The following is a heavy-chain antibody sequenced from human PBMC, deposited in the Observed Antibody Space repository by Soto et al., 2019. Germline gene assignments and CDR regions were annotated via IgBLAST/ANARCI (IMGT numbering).Heavy chain of an antibody. CDR2: ISAYNGNT. CDR1: GYTFTSYG. J-gene: IGHJ6*02. CDR3: ARPAAAGTYYYGMDV. D-gene: IGHD6-25*01. V-gene: IGHV1-18*04. Sequence: ASVKVSCKASGYTFTSYGISWVRQAPGQGLEWMGWISAYNGNTNYAQKLQGRVTMTTDTSTSTAYMELRSLRSDDTAVYYCARPAAAGTYYYGMDVWGQGTTVTVSS.